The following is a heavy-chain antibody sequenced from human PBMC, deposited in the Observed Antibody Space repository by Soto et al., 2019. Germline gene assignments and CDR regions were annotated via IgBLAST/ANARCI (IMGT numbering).Heavy chain of an antibody. CDR1: GFTFGNYA. V-gene: IGHV3-23*01. J-gene: IGHJ4*02. CDR2: ISGDSGST. Sequence: GGSLRLSCAASGFTFGNYAMSWVRQAPGKGLEWVSAISGDSGSTYYSDSVKGRFTVSRDNSKNTLYLQMNSLRAEDTALYYCAIPSGLTVTGPDYWGQGALVTVSS. D-gene: IGHD4-17*01. CDR3: AIPSGLTVTGPDY.